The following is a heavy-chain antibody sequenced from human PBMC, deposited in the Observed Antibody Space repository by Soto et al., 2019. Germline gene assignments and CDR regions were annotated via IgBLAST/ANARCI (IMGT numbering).Heavy chain of an antibody. D-gene: IGHD6-19*01. V-gene: IGHV3-23*01. CDR1: GFTFSSYA. J-gene: IGHJ4*02. CDR2: ISVTGGST. Sequence: GGSLRLSCAASGFTFSSYAMSWVRQAPGKGLEWVSSISVTGGSTYYADSVKGRFTISRDNSKNTLYLQMNSLRADDTAVYYCAKEKEQWLVSGVSWYFESWGQGTLVTVSS. CDR3: AKEKEQWLVSGVSWYFES.